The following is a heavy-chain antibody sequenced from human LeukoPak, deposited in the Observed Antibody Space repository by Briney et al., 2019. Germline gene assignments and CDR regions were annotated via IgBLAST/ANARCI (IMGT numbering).Heavy chain of an antibody. CDR2: ITSSASYR. J-gene: IGHJ4*02. CDR1: GFTFSRHA. D-gene: IGHD5-12*01. Sequence: GGSLRLSCAASGFTFSRHAMNWVRQAPGKGLEWVSSITSSASYRYHSDSVKGRFTISRDNAKNSLYLQMNSLRVEDTAVYYCASENIVGTSGALCDYWGQGTLVTVSS. V-gene: IGHV3-21*01. CDR3: ASENIVGTSGALCDY.